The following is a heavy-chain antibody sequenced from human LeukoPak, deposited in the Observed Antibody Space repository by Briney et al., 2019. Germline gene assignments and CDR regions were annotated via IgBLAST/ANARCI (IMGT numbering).Heavy chain of an antibody. J-gene: IGHJ6*03. Sequence: ASVKVSCKTSGYTFTGYYTHWVRQAPGQGLEWMGWINPNSGGTNYAQKFQGRVTITADKSTSTAYMELSSLRSEDTAVYYCARDTVTSSSALGYYYMDVWGKGTTVTVSS. D-gene: IGHD6-6*01. CDR3: ARDTVTSSSALGYYYMDV. CDR2: INPNSGGT. V-gene: IGHV1-2*02. CDR1: GYTFTGYY.